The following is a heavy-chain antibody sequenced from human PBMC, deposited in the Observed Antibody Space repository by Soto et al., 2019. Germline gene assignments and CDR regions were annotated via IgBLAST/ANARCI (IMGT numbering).Heavy chain of an antibody. CDR1: GYSFTSYW. CDR3: ARVSASYYYGMDV. V-gene: IGHV5-10-1*01. CDR2: IDPSDSYT. J-gene: IGHJ6*02. Sequence: ESLKISCKGSGYSFTSYWISWVRQMPGKSMEWMGRIDPSDSYTNYSPSFQGHVTISADKPISTAYLQWSSLKASDTAMFYCARVSASYYYGMDVWGQGTTVTVSS.